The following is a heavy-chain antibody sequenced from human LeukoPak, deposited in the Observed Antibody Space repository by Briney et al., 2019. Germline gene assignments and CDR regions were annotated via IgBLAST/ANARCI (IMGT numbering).Heavy chain of an antibody. CDR1: GGSISSYY. V-gene: IGHV4-4*07. D-gene: IGHD6-13*01. CDR2: IYTSGST. CDR3: ARDLEVRSSWTPHYYYGMDV. J-gene: IGHJ6*02. Sequence: PSETLSLTCTVSGGSISSYYWSWIRQPAGKGLEWIGRIYTSGSTNYNPSLKSRVTMSVDTSKNQFSLKLSSVTAADTAVYYCARDLEVRSSWTPHYYYGMDVWGQGTTVTVSS.